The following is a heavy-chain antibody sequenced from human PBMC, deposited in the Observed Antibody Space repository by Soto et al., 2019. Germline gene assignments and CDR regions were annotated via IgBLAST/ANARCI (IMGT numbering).Heavy chain of an antibody. J-gene: IGHJ5*02. CDR2: IYHTRST. V-gene: IGHV4-30-4*01. CDR1: GDSISSGGYY. Sequence: PSETLSLTCTVSGDSISSGGYYWSWVRQPPGKGLEWIGYIYHTRSTYYNPSLKSRVAVSVDTSMNHFSLKLSSVTAADTALYYCAIFRNDYFGPWGQGTLGTVAS. D-gene: IGHD1-1*01. CDR3: AIFRNDYFGP.